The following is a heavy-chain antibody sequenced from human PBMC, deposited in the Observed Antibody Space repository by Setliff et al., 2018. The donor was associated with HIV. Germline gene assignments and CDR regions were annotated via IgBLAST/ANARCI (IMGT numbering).Heavy chain of an antibody. CDR3: ARCGAGEWHLYMDV. V-gene: IGHV1-69*02. Sequence: VKVSCKASGGTFSSYTINWVRQAPGQGLEWMGRSIPILGIGNDEQAQKFKVRVTFTADKSTSTVYMELSSLRSEDTAVYYCARCGAGEWHLYMDVWGKGTAVTVSS. D-gene: IGHD3-16*01. J-gene: IGHJ6*03. CDR1: GGTFSSYT. CDR2: SIPILGIG.